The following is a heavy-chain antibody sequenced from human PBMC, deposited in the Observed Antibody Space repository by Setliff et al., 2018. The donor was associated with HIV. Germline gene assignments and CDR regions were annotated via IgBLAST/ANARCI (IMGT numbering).Heavy chain of an antibody. V-gene: IGHV1-69*13. CDR2: IHPIFGTT. CDR1: GGTFSSYI. D-gene: IGHD3-3*01. Sequence: EASVKVSCKASGGTFSSYITAWVRQAPGQGLEWMGGIHPIFGTTNYARDFMGRVSITADESTNTAYMELSSLRSDDSAIYYCARGIPRGTVFGVVGYFDYWGQGTPVTVSS. J-gene: IGHJ4*02. CDR3: ARGIPRGTVFGVVGYFDY.